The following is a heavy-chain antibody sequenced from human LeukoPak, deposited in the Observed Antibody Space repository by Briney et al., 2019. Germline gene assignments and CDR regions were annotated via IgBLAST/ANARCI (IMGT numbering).Heavy chain of an antibody. Sequence: PSETLSLTCTVSGGSISSGRYYWGWLRQPPGKGLEWIASISFSGRTYYNPSLKSRGTISVDTSKNQFSLKLSSVTAADTAVYSCARAEGSRDGFDGFDAFDIWAQGTMVTVSS. CDR2: ISFSGRT. V-gene: IGHV4-39*07. D-gene: IGHD5-24*01. J-gene: IGHJ3*02. CDR1: GGSISSGRYY. CDR3: ARAEGSRDGFDGFDAFDI.